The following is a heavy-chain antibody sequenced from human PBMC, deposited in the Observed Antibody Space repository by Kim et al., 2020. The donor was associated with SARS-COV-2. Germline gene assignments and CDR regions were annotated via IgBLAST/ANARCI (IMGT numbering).Heavy chain of an antibody. CDR2: ISSKAYGGTT. J-gene: IGHJ6*02. Sequence: GGSLRLSCTASGFTFGDYAMSWFRQAPGKGLEWVGFISSKAYGGTTEYAASVKGRFSISRDDSKIIAYLQMNSLKTEDTAVYYGTRDEDCSSTSCYSDYYYGMDVWGQGTTVTVSS. CDR3: TRDEDCSSTSCYSDYYYGMDV. D-gene: IGHD2-2*02. CDR1: GFTFGDYA. V-gene: IGHV3-49*03.